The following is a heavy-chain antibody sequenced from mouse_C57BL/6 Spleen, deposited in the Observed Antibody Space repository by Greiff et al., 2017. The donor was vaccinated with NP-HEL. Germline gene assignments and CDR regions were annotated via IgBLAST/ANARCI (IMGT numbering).Heavy chain of an antibody. D-gene: IGHD3-2*02. J-gene: IGHJ3*01. Sequence: EVQGVESGPELVKPGASVKISCKASGYSFTGYYMNWVKQSPEKSLEWIGEINPSTGGTTYNQKFKAKATLTVDKSSSTAYMQLKSLTSEDSAVYYCARSRQLRHGFAYWGQGTLVTVSA. CDR3: ARSRQLRHGFAY. CDR1: GYSFTGYY. CDR2: INPSTGGT. V-gene: IGHV1-42*01.